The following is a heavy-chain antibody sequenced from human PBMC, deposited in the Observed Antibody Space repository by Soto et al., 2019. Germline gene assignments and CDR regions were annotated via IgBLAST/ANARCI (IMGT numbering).Heavy chain of an antibody. V-gene: IGHV3-9*01. J-gene: IGHJ4*02. Sequence: EVQLVESGGGLVQPGRSLRLSCAASGFTFDDYAMHWVRQAPGKGLEWVSGISWNSGSIGYADSVKGRFTISRDNAKNSLYLQMNSLRAEDTALYYCAKDRGGSSSWLDYWGQGTLVTVSS. D-gene: IGHD6-13*01. CDR2: ISWNSGSI. CDR3: AKDRGGSSSWLDY. CDR1: GFTFDDYA.